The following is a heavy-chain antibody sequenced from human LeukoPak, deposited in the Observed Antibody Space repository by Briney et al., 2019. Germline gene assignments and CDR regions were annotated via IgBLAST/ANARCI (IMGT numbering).Heavy chain of an antibody. CDR3: ARGYATRGRDNSVGFDY. D-gene: IGHD3-16*01. CDR2: IKTDGSAI. J-gene: IGHJ4*02. V-gene: IGHV3-74*01. CDR1: GFTLTSYW. Sequence: GGSLSLSCAVYGFTLTSYWMHWVRLGPGKGLVWVSRIKTDGSAIDYADSVKGRFPISRDNAMNTLYLQMDSLRAEDTAVYFCARGYATRGRDNSVGFDYWGQGALVTVSS.